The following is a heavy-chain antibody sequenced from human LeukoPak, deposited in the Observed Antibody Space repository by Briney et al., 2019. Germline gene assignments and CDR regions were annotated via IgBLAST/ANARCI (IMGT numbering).Heavy chain of an antibody. CDR1: GGSISSGGYS. D-gene: IGHD3-10*01. V-gene: IGHV4-30-4*07. Sequence: SQTLSLTCAVSGGSISSGGYSWGWIRQPPGKGLEWIGALLYSGSTFFNPSLKSRVAISVDTTSGDTSKTQFSLQMSSVTAADTAVYYCARVNRGSGITWGQGTLVTVSA. CDR3: ARVNRGSGIT. CDR2: LLYSGST. J-gene: IGHJ5*02.